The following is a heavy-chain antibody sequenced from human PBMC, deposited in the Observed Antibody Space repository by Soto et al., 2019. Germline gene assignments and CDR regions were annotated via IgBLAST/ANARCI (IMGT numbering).Heavy chain of an antibody. CDR2: IFHSGTT. CDR1: GASITTPNW. Sequence: SETLSLTCAVSGASITTPNWWSWVRQPPGKGLEWIAEIFHSGTTNYSPSLKSRVTISVDTSKNHFSLKLTSVTAADTAVYFCARLQYCSTTSCPWGMDVWGQGTTVPVSS. CDR3: ARLQYCSTTSCPWGMDV. V-gene: IGHV4-4*02. J-gene: IGHJ6*02. D-gene: IGHD2-2*01.